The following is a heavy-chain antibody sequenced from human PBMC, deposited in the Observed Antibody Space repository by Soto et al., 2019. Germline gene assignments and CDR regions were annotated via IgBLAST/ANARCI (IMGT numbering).Heavy chain of an antibody. Sequence: ASVKVSCKASGYTFTGYYMHWVRQAPGQGLEWMGWINPNSGGTNYAQKFQGWVTMTRDTSISTAYMELSRLRSDDTAVYYCARXGDSRQSWAYYYYGMDVWGQGTTVTVSS. CDR1: GYTFTGYY. CDR3: ARXGDSRQSWAYYYYGMDV. CDR2: INPNSGGT. V-gene: IGHV1-2*04. D-gene: IGHD6-13*01. J-gene: IGHJ6*02.